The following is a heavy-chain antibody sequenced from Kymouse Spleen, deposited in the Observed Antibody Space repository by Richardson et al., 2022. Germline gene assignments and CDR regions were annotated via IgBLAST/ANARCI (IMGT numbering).Heavy chain of an antibody. CDR1: GFTFSSYW. D-gene: IGHD2-2*02. CDR3: ARGPRYCSSTSCYYYYGMDV. Sequence: EVQLVESGGGLVQPGGSLRLSCAASGFTFSSYWMSWVRQAPGKGLEWVANIKQDGSEKYYVDSVKGRFTISRDNAKNSLYLQMNSLRAEDTAVYYCARGPRYCSSTSCYYYYGMDVWGQGTTVTVSS. J-gene: IGHJ6*02. V-gene: IGHV3-7*01. CDR2: IKQDGSEK.